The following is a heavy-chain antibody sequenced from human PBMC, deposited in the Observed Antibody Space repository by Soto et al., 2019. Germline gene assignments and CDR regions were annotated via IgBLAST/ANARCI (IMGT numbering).Heavy chain of an antibody. V-gene: IGHV1-3*01. CDR2: INAGNGNT. CDR3: ARDPNDSSAYYHHYYYGMDV. J-gene: IGHJ6*02. Sequence: ASVKVSCKASGYTFTSYGIHWVRQAPGQRLEWTGWINAGNGNTKYSEKFQGRVTITRDTSASTAYLEQSSLRSEDTAVYYCARDPNDSSAYYHHYYYGMDVWGQGTTVTVSS. D-gene: IGHD3-22*01. CDR1: GYTFTSYG.